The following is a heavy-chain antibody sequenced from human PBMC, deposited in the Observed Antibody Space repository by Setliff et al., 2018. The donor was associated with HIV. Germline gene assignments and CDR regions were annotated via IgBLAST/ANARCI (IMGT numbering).Heavy chain of an antibody. J-gene: IGHJ4*02. CDR1: AYSFTTYW. CDR3: ASLRDGYNPHPDY. Sequence: GESLKISCKGSAYSFTTYWVAWVRQMPGKGLEWMGIIYPGDSDTRYSPSFQGQVTISADKSISTAYLQWTSLKASDTAIYYYASLRDGYNPHPDYWGQGTLGTVSS. V-gene: IGHV5-51*01. D-gene: IGHD5-12*01. CDR2: IYPGDSDT.